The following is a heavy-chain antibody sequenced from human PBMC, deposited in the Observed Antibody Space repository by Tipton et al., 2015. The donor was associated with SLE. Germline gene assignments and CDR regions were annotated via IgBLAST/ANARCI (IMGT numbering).Heavy chain of an antibody. J-gene: IGHJ4*02. D-gene: IGHD2-21*01. CDR1: GFTFRTYA. CDR2: ISGGGGST. Sequence: GSLRLSCAASGFTFRTYAMAWVRQSPGKGLEWVSLISGGGGSTHYADSGRGRFTISRDNSKNTLSLQLNTLRADDTAIYYCAKDRYCGGGTCFASYFDLWGQGTPVTVSS. CDR3: AKDRYCGGGTCFASYFDL. V-gene: IGHV3-23*01.